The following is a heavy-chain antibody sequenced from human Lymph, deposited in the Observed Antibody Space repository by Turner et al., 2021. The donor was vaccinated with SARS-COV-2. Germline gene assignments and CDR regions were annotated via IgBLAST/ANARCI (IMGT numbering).Heavy chain of an antibody. CDR2: IYPGDSDT. D-gene: IGHD5-12*01. Sequence: EVQLVQSGAEVKKPGESLKISCNGSGYSFPTYWIGWVRQMPGKGLEWMGIIYPGDSDTRYSPSFQGQVTISADKSSSTAYLQWSSLKASDTAMYYCARLPIARGYSGYDFYYFDYWGQGTLVTVSS. CDR1: GYSFPTYW. V-gene: IGHV5-51*01. J-gene: IGHJ4*02. CDR3: ARLPIARGYSGYDFYYFDY.